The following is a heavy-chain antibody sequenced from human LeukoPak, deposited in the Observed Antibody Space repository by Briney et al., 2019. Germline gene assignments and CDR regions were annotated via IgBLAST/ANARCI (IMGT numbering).Heavy chain of an antibody. J-gene: IGHJ4*02. V-gene: IGHV3-30*18. CDR1: GFTFSNYG. CDR2: ISYDGSNK. CDR3: ANLPL. Sequence: GGSLRRSCATSGFTFSNYGMHWVRQAPGKGLEWVAVISYDGSNKYYADSVKGRFTISRDNSKNTLYLQMNSLRPEDVAVYYCANLPLWGQGTLVTVSS.